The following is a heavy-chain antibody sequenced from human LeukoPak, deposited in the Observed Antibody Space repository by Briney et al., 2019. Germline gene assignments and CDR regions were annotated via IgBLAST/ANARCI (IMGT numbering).Heavy chain of an antibody. D-gene: IGHD6-13*01. CDR3: ARDPGRGGAAAMDY. Sequence: PGGSLRLSCVASGFTFRTYWMNWVRQAPGKGLEWVANIKEDGSAKYYVDSVKGRFTISRDNAKNSLLLQMNSLRAEDTAVYYCARDPGRGGAAAMDYWGQGTLVTVSS. CDR1: GFTFRTYW. CDR2: IKEDGSAK. V-gene: IGHV3-7*01. J-gene: IGHJ4*02.